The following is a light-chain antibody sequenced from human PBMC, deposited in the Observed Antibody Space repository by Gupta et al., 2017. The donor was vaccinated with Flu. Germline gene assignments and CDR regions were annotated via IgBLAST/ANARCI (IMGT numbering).Light chain of an antibody. CDR2: GAS. CDR3: QQDRDLPPVT. V-gene: IGKV3-20*01. Sequence: FSPGEGTAIPPRGGRSGMRDYLAWYKQKPGQAPRLIIYGASSRDTGISARFSGSGSGTEFTLTISRREPEDLAVYYCQQDRDLPPVTFGHGTXVDFK. J-gene: IGKJ3*01. CDR1: RSGMRDY.